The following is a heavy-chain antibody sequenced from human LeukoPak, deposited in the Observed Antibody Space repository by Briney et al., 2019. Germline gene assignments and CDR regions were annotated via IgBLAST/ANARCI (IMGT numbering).Heavy chain of an antibody. D-gene: IGHD3-10*01. CDR3: ARGSDTAGSYRPFDY. J-gene: IGHJ4*02. Sequence: GGSLRLSCAASGFTLSRSTMSWLRQAPGKGLEWVSALNSGGGSTSAESVKGRFTISRDNSKNTLYLQMNSLRAEDTALYYCARGSDTAGSYRPFDYWGQGTLVTVSS. V-gene: IGHV3-23*01. CDR2: LNSGGGST. CDR1: GFTLSRST.